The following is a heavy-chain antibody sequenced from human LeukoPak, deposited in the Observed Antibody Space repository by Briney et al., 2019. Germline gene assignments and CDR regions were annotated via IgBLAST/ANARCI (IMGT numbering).Heavy chain of an antibody. J-gene: IGHJ1*01. CDR2: ITSTSSYI. Sequence: PGGSLRLSCAASGFTFSIYSMNWVRQAPGKGLEWVSSITSTSSYIFYAESVKGRFTISRDNAKNSLYLQMNSLRGEDTAVYYCATLDGGNSDWGQGTLVSVSS. CDR3: ATLDGGNSD. D-gene: IGHD4-23*01. V-gene: IGHV3-21*01. CDR1: GFTFSIYS.